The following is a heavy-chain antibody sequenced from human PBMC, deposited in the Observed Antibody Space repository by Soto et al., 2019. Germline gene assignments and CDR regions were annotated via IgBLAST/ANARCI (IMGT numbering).Heavy chain of an antibody. D-gene: IGHD3-10*01. CDR3: ARTSRLREYGSGSYRVVGAFDI. CDR1: GYTFTSYA. J-gene: IGHJ3*02. Sequence: QVQLVQSGAEVKKPGASVKVSCKASGYTFTSYAMHWVRQAPGQRLEWMGWINAGNGNTKYSQKFQGRVTITRDTSASTAYMELSSLRSEDTAVYYCARTSRLREYGSGSYRVVGAFDIWGQGTMVTVSS. V-gene: IGHV1-3*01. CDR2: INAGNGNT.